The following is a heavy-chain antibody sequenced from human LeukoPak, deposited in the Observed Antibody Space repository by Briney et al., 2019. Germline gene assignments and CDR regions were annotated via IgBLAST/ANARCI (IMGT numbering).Heavy chain of an antibody. J-gene: IGHJ4*02. V-gene: IGHV4-59*08. Sequence: SETLSLTCTVSGGSISSYYWSWIRQPPGKGLEWIGYIYYSGSTNYNPSLKSRVTISVDTSKNQFSLKLSSVTAADTAVYYCARHMVRGVSYFGYWGQGTLVTVSS. CDR3: ARHMVRGVSYFGY. D-gene: IGHD3-10*01. CDR2: IYYSGST. CDR1: GGSISSYY.